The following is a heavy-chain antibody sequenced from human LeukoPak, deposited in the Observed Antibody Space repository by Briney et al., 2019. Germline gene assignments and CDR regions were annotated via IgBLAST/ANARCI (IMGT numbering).Heavy chain of an antibody. Sequence: GGSLRLSCAASGFTFSYHWMHWVRQAPGKGLVWVSRISSDGSSTSYADFVKGRFTISRDNAKNTLYLQMNSLRADDTAVYYCARDTASSGWYYFDYWGQGTLVTVSS. CDR3: ARDTASSGWYYFDY. V-gene: IGHV3-74*01. D-gene: IGHD6-19*01. CDR1: GFTFSYHW. J-gene: IGHJ4*02. CDR2: ISSDGSST.